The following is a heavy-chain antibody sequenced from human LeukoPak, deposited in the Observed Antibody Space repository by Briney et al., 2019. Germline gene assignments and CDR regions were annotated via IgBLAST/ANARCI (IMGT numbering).Heavy chain of an antibody. D-gene: IGHD2-8*02. J-gene: IGHJ4*02. CDR3: ATPLTGLHY. CDR2: ISSSSSYI. CDR1: GFTFSSYS. V-gene: IGHV3-21*04. Sequence: RAGGSLRLSCAAPGFTFSSYSMNWVRQAPGKGLEWVSSISSSSSYIYYAVSVKGRFTISRDDSKNTLYLQMNSLRADDTAVYYCATPLTGLHYWGQGTLVAVSS.